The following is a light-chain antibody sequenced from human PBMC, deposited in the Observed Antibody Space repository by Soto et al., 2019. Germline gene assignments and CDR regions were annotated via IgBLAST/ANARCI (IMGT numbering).Light chain of an antibody. Sequence: QSALTQPASVSGSPGQSITISCTGTSSDVGSYSLVSWYQQLPGKAPKLMIYEDIKRPSGVSNRFSGSKSGNTASLTISGPQAEDEADYYCCSYAVGTTLVFGGGTKVTVL. CDR1: SSDVGSYSL. J-gene: IGLJ2*01. CDR3: CSYAVGTTLV. V-gene: IGLV2-23*01. CDR2: EDI.